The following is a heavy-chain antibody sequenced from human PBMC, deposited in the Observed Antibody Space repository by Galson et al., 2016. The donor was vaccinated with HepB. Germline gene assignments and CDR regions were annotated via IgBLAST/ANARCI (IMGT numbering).Heavy chain of an antibody. CDR2: IFYFDNT. Sequence: SETLSLTCTVSGASVSSTGYYWSWIRQPPVKGLEWIGYIFYFDNTNYNPSLKSRVTISVDTSKNQFSLKLNSVTAADTAVYYCASDSTYGNFWGQGTLATVSS. J-gene: IGHJ4*02. CDR1: GASVSSTGYY. V-gene: IGHV4-61*08. CDR3: ASDSTYGNF. D-gene: IGHD3-10*01.